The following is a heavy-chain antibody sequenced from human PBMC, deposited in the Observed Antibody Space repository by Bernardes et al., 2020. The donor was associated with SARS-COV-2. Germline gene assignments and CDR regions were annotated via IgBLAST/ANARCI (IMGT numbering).Heavy chain of an antibody. J-gene: IGHJ5*02. CDR1: VYTLTALS. CDR3: ATASPLLSGNNWFDP. D-gene: IGHD2-2*01. Sequence: AALQVSCKVSVYTLTALSMHWVRQAPGQGLEWMGGFAPEDGETIYAQKFQGRVTMTEDTSTDTAYMELSSLRSEDTAVYYCATASPLLSGNNWFDPWGQGTLVTVSS. CDR2: FAPEDGET. V-gene: IGHV1-24*01.